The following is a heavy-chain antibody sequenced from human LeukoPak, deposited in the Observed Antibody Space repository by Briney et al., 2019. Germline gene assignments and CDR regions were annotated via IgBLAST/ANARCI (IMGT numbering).Heavy chain of an antibody. CDR1: GFTFRSYW. V-gene: IGHV3-7*03. Sequence: GGSLRLSCAASGFTFRSYWMSWVRQAPGKGLEWVANIKQDGSEKYYVDSVKGRFTISRDNAKNSLYLQMNSLRAEDTAVYYCTWSGYSFDYWGQGTLVTVSS. D-gene: IGHD3-3*01. CDR2: IKQDGSEK. CDR3: TWSGYSFDY. J-gene: IGHJ4*02.